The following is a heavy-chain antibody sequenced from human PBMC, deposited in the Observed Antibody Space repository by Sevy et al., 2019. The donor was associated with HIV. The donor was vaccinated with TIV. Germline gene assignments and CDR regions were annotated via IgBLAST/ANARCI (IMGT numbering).Heavy chain of an antibody. J-gene: IGHJ4*02. D-gene: IGHD3-22*01. V-gene: IGHV3-23*01. Sequence: GGCLRLSCAASGFTFRNYAMNWVRQAPGKGLEWVSGISGTGGSGDKTNYADSVKGRFTISRDDSKNSLHLQLNTLRADDTAIYYCARKYDSSGYFDYWGQGTLVTVSS. CDR2: ISGTGGSGDKT. CDR1: GFTFRNYA. CDR3: ARKYDSSGYFDY.